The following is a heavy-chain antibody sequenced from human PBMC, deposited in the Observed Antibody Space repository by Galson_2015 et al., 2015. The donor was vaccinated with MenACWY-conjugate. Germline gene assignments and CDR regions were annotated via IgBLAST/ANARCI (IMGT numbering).Heavy chain of an antibody. J-gene: IGHJ4*02. Sequence: SLRLSCAASGFTFSSYGMHWVRQAPGKGLEWVAVISYDGSNKYYADSVKGRFTISRDNSKNTLYLQMNSLRAEDTAVYYCAKDYSWSSSWNTFDYWGQGTLVTVSS. CDR1: GFTFSSYG. D-gene: IGHD6-13*01. CDR2: ISYDGSNK. CDR3: AKDYSWSSSWNTFDY. V-gene: IGHV3-30*18.